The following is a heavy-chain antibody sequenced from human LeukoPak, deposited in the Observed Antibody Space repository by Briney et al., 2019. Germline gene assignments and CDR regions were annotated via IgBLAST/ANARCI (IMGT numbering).Heavy chain of an antibody. Sequence: HPGGSLRLSCAASGFTFSSYAMSWVRQAPGKGLEWVSAISGSGGSTYYADSVKGRFTISRDNSKNTLYLQMNSLRAEDTAVYYCAKGGYYDFWPGYFDYWGQGTLVTVSS. CDR3: AKGGYYDFWPGYFDY. J-gene: IGHJ4*02. CDR1: GFTFSSYA. V-gene: IGHV3-23*01. D-gene: IGHD3-3*01. CDR2: ISGSGGST.